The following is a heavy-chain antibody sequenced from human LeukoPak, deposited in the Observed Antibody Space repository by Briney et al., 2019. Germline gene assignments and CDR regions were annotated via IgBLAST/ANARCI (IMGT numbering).Heavy chain of an antibody. CDR3: ARVGSSWTRDYYFDY. Sequence: SETLSLTCTVSGGSISTYYWSWIRQPAGKGLEWIGRIYTSGSTNYNPSLKSRVTVSVDTSKNQFSLKLSSVTAADTALYYCARVGSSWTRDYYFDYWGQGTLVTVSS. CDR2: IYTSGST. CDR1: GGSISTYY. V-gene: IGHV4-4*07. D-gene: IGHD6-13*01. J-gene: IGHJ4*02.